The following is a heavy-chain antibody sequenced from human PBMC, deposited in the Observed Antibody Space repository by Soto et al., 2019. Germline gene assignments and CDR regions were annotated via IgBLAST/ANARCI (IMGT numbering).Heavy chain of an antibody. CDR3: ARDRDDYIWGSYRYTGGSRYMDV. CDR2: IYYSGST. J-gene: IGHJ6*03. D-gene: IGHD3-16*02. V-gene: IGHV4-59*01. CDR1: GGSISSYY. Sequence: SETLSLTCTVSGGSISSYYWSWIRQPPGKGLEWIGYIYYSGSTNYNPSLKSRVTISVDTSKNQFSLKLSSVTAADTAVYYCARDRDDYIWGSYRYTGGSRYMDVWGKGTTVTVSS.